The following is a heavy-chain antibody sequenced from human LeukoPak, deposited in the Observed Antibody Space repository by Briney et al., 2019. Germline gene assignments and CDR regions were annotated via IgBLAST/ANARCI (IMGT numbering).Heavy chain of an antibody. Sequence: PSETLSLTCTVSGGSISSGDYYWSWIRQPPGKGLEWIGYIYYSGSTYYNPSLKSRVTISVDTSKNQFSLKLSSVTAADTAVYYCAGSTYYYDSSGYSTSPFDYWGQGTLVTVSS. D-gene: IGHD3-22*01. CDR3: AGSTYYYDSSGYSTSPFDY. CDR1: GGSISSGDYY. V-gene: IGHV4-30-4*01. CDR2: IYYSGST. J-gene: IGHJ4*02.